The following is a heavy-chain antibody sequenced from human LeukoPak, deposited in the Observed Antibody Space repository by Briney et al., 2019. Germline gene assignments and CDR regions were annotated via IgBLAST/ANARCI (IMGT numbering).Heavy chain of an antibody. Sequence: RGSLRLSCVSSGFTFSDYYLTCVRQAPGKGLEWVSYISSSSSDTNYAGSVRGRFTISRDNANKSLYLQMDSLRDEDTAVYFCARVGVTWYFQHWGQGALVTVSS. CDR1: GFTFSDYY. CDR3: ARVGVTWYFQH. V-gene: IGHV3-11*06. J-gene: IGHJ1*01. CDR2: ISSSSSDT. D-gene: IGHD1-26*01.